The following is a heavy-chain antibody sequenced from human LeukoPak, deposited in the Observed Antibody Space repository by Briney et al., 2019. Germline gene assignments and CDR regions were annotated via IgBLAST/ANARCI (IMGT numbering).Heavy chain of an antibody. V-gene: IGHV3-21*01. CDR2: ISSSSSYI. CDR1: GFTFSSYA. CDR3: ARVPYDSSYFDY. D-gene: IGHD3-22*01. Sequence: GGSLRLSCAASGFTFSSYAMSWVRQAPGKGLEWVSSISSSSSYIYYADSVKGRFTISRDNAKNSLYLQMNSLRAEDTAVYYCARVPYDSSYFDYWGQGTLVTVSS. J-gene: IGHJ4*02.